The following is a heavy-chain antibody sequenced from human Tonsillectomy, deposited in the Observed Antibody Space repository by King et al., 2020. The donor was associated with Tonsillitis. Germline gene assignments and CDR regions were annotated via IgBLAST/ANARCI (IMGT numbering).Heavy chain of an antibody. CDR2: MNPNSGNA. CDR1: GYTFSNYD. V-gene: IGHV1-8*01. Sequence: QLVQSGAEVKKPGASVTVSCEASGYTFSNYDIMWVRQATGQGLEWVGWMNPNSGNAGSAQMFQGRVTMTRSTSITTAYMKLSCLRSEDTAVYYCTRDHCGDGRCDWFDPWGQEPWSPSPQ. CDR3: TRDHCGDGRCDWFDP. D-gene: IGHD2-15*01. J-gene: IGHJ5*02.